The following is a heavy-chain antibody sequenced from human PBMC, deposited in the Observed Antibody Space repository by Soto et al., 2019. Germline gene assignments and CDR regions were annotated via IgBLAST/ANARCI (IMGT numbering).Heavy chain of an antibody. CDR3: AKDLSGYPPYYYYGMDV. V-gene: IGHV3-21*04. J-gene: IGHJ6*02. D-gene: IGHD5-12*01. CDR1: GFTFTNEN. Sequence: GESLKISCAGSGFTFTNENMNWVRQAPGKGLEWVSSISSSSTYTNYADSEKGRFTISRDNGKNSLYLQMNSLRAEDTAVYYCAKDLSGYPPYYYYGMDVWGQGTTVTVSS. CDR2: ISSSSTYT.